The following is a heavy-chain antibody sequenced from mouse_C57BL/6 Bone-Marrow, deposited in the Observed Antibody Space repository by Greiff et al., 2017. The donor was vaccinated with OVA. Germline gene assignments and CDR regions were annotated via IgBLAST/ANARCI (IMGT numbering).Heavy chain of an antibody. V-gene: IGHV2-2*01. CDR2: IWSGGST. J-gene: IGHJ3*01. CDR1: GFSLTSYG. CDR3: ARLEFAY. Sequence: QVHVKQSGPGLVQPSQRLSITCTVSGFSLTSYGVHWVRQSPGKGLEWLGVIWSGGSTDYNAAFISRLSISKDNSKSQVFFKMNSLQADDTAIYYCARLEFAYWGQGTLVTVSA.